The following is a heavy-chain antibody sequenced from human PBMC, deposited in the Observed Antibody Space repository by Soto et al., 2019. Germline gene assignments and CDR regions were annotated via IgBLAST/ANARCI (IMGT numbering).Heavy chain of an antibody. CDR2: INHSGTT. J-gene: IGHJ4*02. Sequence: XGTLALTCAVYGGSFSGYYWTGIRQPPGKGLEWIGEINHSGTTNYKPSLRSRVTISVDTSKNQLSLKVSSVTAADTAVYYCARGRTLITGTSLDYWGQGTLVTVPS. CDR3: ARGRTLITGTSLDY. CDR1: GGSFSGYY. V-gene: IGHV4-34*01. D-gene: IGHD1-20*01.